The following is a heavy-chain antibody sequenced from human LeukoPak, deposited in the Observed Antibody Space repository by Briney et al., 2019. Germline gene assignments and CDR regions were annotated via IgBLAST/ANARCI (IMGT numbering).Heavy chain of an antibody. J-gene: IGHJ4*02. CDR1: GFTFSSYG. Sequence: PGRSLRLSCAASGFTFSSYGMHWVRQAPGKGLEWVAVISYDGSNKYYADSVKGRFTISRDNSKNTLYLQMNSLRAEDTAVYYCAKDLRFYDSSGYYSDYWGQGTLVTVSP. D-gene: IGHD3-22*01. CDR3: AKDLRFYDSSGYYSDY. V-gene: IGHV3-30*18. CDR2: ISYDGSNK.